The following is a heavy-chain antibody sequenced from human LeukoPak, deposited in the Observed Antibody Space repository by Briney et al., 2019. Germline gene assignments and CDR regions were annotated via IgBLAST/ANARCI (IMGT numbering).Heavy chain of an antibody. D-gene: IGHD3-3*01. V-gene: IGHV1-8*03. CDR2: MNPNSGNT. CDR1: GYTFTSYD. Sequence: GASVKVSCKASGYTFTSYDINWVRQATGQRLEWMGWMNPNSGNTGYAQKFQGRVTITRNTSISTAYMELSSLRSEDTAVYYCARQSNYDFWSGYSPNYYYMDVWGKGTTVTVSS. CDR3: ARQSNYDFWSGYSPNYYYMDV. J-gene: IGHJ6*03.